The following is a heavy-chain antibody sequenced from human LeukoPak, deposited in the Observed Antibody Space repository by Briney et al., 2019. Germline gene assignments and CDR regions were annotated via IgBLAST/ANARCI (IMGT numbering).Heavy chain of an antibody. Sequence: KHGESLKISCKGSGYSFTSYWIGWVRQLPGKGLEWMGIIYPGDSDARYSPSFQGQVTFSADRSISTAYLQWSSLKASDTAMYYCARLRDSSSDYWGQGTLVTVSS. D-gene: IGHD6-6*01. CDR2: IYPGDSDA. CDR3: ARLRDSSSDY. J-gene: IGHJ4*02. CDR1: GYSFTSYW. V-gene: IGHV5-51*01.